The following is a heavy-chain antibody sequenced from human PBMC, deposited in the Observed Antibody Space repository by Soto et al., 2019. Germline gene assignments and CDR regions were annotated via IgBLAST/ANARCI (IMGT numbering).Heavy chain of an antibody. CDR1: GGTFSSYA. CDR3: ARPRDGGSYTFDY. J-gene: IGHJ4*02. CDR2: IIPIFGTA. V-gene: IGHV1-69*13. Sequence: ASVKVSCKASGGTFSSYAISWVRQAPGQGLEWMGGIIPIFGTANYAQKFQGGVTITADESTSTAYMELSSLRSEDTAVYYCARPRDGGSYTFDYWGQGTLVPVYS. D-gene: IGHD1-26*01.